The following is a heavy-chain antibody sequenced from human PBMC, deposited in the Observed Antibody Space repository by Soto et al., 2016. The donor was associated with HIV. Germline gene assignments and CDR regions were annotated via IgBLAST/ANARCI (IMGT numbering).Heavy chain of an antibody. J-gene: IGHJ6*02. V-gene: IGHV1-69*01. Sequence: QVQPVQSGAEVKKPGSSVKVSCKASGGTFSSYAISWVRQAPGQGLEWMGGIIPIFGPASYAQNFQGRVAIIADESTSTAYMELSSLRSEDTAVYYCARAEGDYYYGMDVWGQGTTVTVSS. D-gene: IGHD3-16*01. CDR2: IIPIFGPA. CDR1: GGTFSSYA. CDR3: ARAEGDYYYGMDV.